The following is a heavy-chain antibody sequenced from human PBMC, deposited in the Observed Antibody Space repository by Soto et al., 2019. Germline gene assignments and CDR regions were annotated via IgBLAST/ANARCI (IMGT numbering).Heavy chain of an antibody. Sequence: QVQLQQRGAGLLKPSETLSLTCAVYGGSFSGYYWSWIRQPPGKGLEWIGEINHSGSTNYNPSLTSRVTISGDPSKNQFSLKLSSVTAADTAVYYCARGRAYYGSGSGTRYGMDVWGQGTTVTVSS. CDR1: GGSFSGYY. J-gene: IGHJ6*02. CDR2: INHSGST. CDR3: ARGRAYYGSGSGTRYGMDV. V-gene: IGHV4-34*01. D-gene: IGHD3-10*01.